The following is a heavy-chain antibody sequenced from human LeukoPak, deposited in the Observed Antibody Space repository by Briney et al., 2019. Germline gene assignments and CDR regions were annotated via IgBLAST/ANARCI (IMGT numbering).Heavy chain of an antibody. Sequence: KTSETLSLTCAVSGSSISSGGYSWSWIRQPPGKGLEWIGYIYHSGSTYYNPSLKSRVTISVDRSKNQFSLKLSSVTAADTAVYYCARLSGSGSSDAFDIWGQGTMVTVSS. J-gene: IGHJ3*02. CDR1: GSSISSGGYS. D-gene: IGHD3-10*01. CDR3: ARLSGSGSSDAFDI. V-gene: IGHV4-30-2*01. CDR2: IYHSGST.